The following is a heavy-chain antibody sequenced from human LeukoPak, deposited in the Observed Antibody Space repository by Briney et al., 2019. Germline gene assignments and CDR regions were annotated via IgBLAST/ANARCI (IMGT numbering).Heavy chain of an antibody. D-gene: IGHD2-2*01. CDR2: ISAYNGNT. J-gene: IGHJ6*03. CDR1: GYTFTSYG. CDR3: ARDGLVVPAAKNYYYYYMDV. V-gene: IGHV1-18*01. Sequence: GASVKVSCKASGYTFTSYGISWVRQAPGQGLEWMGWISAYNGNTNYAQELQGRVTMTTGTSTSTAYMELRSLRSDDTAVYYCARDGLVVPAAKNYYYYYMDVWGKGTTVTVSS.